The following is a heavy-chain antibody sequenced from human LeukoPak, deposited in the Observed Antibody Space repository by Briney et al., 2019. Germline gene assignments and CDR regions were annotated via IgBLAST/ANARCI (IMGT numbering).Heavy chain of an antibody. V-gene: IGHV3-74*01. CDR3: ARARMVRGVLTGAIDI. CDR2: INSDGSDT. D-gene: IGHD3-10*01. J-gene: IGHJ3*02. CDR1: GFTFSPYW. Sequence: GGSLKLSCAASGFTFSPYWMHWVRQAPGKGLVWVSRINSDGSDTTYADSVKGRFTIPRDNAKNTLYLEMNSLRVEDTAVYYCARARMVRGVLTGAIDIWGQGTMVTVSS.